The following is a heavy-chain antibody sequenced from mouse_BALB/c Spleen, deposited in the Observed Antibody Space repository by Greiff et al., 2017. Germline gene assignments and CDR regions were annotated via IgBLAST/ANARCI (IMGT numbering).Heavy chain of an antibody. CDR1: GFNIKDTY. V-gene: IGHV14-3*02. CDR3: ARYYYGSSLYYFDY. J-gene: IGHJ2*01. CDR2: IDPANGNT. Sequence: EVKLVESGAELVKPGASVKLSCTASGFNIKDTYMHWVKQRPEQGLEWIGRIDPANGNTKYDPKFQGKATITADTSSNTAYLQLSSLTSEDTAVYYCARYYYGSSLYYFDYWGQGTTLTVSS. D-gene: IGHD1-1*01.